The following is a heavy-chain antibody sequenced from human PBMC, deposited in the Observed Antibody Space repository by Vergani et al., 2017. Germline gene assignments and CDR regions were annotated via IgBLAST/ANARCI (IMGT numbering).Heavy chain of an antibody. D-gene: IGHD4-11*01. J-gene: IGHJ6*03. CDR3: ARVNTETNGHRYYYYYMDV. Sequence: QVQLQQWGGGLLKPSETLSLTCVVHGGSFTSYHWTWIRQSPGEGLEWVGSMDHTGRPAYNPSLKSRLTMSVDKSRNQFSLTLNSVTATDTAIYFCARVNTETNGHRYYYYYMDVWGQGTAVTVS. CDR2: MDHTGRP. V-gene: IGHV4-34*01. CDR1: GGSFTSYH.